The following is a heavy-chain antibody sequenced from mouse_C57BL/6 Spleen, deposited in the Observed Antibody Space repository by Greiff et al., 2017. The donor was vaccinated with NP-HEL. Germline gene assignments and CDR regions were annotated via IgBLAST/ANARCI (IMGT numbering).Heavy chain of an antibody. V-gene: IGHV1-80*01. D-gene: IGHD4-1*01. CDR1: GYAFSSYW. Sequence: VQVVESGAELVKPGASVKISCKASGYAFSSYWMNWVKQRPGKGLEWIGQIYPGGGDTNYNGKFKGKATLTADKSSSTAYMQLSSLASEDSAVYCWARNGPNWGFAYWGQGTLVTVSA. J-gene: IGHJ3*01. CDR2: IYPGGGDT. CDR3: ARNGPNWGFAY.